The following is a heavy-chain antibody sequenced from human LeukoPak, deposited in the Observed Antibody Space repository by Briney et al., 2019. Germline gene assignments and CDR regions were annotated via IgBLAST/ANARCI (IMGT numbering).Heavy chain of an antibody. Sequence: SETLSLTCTVSGGSVNSGRYYWSWIRQPAGKGLEWIGRIYTSGSTNYNPSLKSRVTMSVDTSKNQFSLRLSSVTAADTAVYYCARQTGSGLFILPGGQGTLVTVSS. D-gene: IGHD3/OR15-3a*01. CDR3: ARQTGSGLFILP. CDR1: GGSVNSGRYY. CDR2: IYTSGST. J-gene: IGHJ4*02. V-gene: IGHV4-61*02.